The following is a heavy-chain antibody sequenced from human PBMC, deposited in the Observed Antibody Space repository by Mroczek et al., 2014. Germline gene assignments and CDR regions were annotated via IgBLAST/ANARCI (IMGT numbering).Heavy chain of an antibody. Sequence: QVQLVESGGGVVQPGRSLRLSCAASGFTFSSYAMHWVRQAPGKGLEWVAVISYDGSNKYYADSVKGRFTISRDNSKNTLYLQMNSLRAEDTAVYYCARDHRDGSGSYHDYWGQGTLVTVSS. J-gene: IGHJ4*02. CDR2: ISYDGSNK. CDR3: ARDHRDGSGSYHDY. V-gene: IGHV3-30-3*01. CDR1: GFTFSSYA. D-gene: IGHD3-10*01.